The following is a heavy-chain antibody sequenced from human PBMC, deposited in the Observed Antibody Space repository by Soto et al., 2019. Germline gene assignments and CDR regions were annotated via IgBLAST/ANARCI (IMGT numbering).Heavy chain of an antibody. CDR1: GGTFSSYA. Sequence: QVQLVQSGAEVKKPGSSVKVSCKASGGTFSSYAISWVRQAPGQGLEWMGGIIPIFGTANYAQKFQGRVTITADESTGTDHMEGSSLRSAATAVYYWAREDSSGGAPCMDVGGQGTTVTVCS. J-gene: IGHJ6*02. CDR3: AREDSSGGAPCMDV. V-gene: IGHV1-69*12. CDR2: IIPIFGTA. D-gene: IGHD6-25*01.